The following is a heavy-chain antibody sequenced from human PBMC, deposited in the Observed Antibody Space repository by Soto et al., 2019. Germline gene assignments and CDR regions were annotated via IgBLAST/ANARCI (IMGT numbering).Heavy chain of an antibody. V-gene: IGHV3-23*01. Sequence: EVQLLESGGGLVQPGGSLRLSCAASGFTFSSYAMSWFRQAPGKGLEWVSAISGSGGSTYYADSVKGRFTISRDNSKNTLYLQMNSLRAEDTAVYYCAKDNGSGSYQSNYFDYWGQVPLVTVAS. CDR3: AKDNGSGSYQSNYFDY. CDR2: ISGSGGST. J-gene: IGHJ4*02. CDR1: GFTFSSYA. D-gene: IGHD3-10*01.